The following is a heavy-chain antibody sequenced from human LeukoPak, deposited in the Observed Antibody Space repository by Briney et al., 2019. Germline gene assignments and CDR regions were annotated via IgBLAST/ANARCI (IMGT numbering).Heavy chain of an antibody. Sequence: PSETLPLTCAVSGYSISSGYYRGWIRQPPGKGLEWIGSIYHSGSTYYNPSLKSRVTISVDTSKNQFSLKLSSVTAADTAVYYCARLPPRLGCCSSTSCPPDPRWGSSSPFVDYWGQGTLVTVSS. CDR2: IYHSGST. CDR1: GYSISSGYY. D-gene: IGHD2-2*01. CDR3: ARLPPRLGCCSSTSCPPDPRWGSSSPFVDY. J-gene: IGHJ4*02. V-gene: IGHV4-38-2*01.